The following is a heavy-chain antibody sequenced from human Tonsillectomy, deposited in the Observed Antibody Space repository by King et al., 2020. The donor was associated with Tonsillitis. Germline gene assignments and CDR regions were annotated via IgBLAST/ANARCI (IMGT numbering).Heavy chain of an antibody. D-gene: IGHD3-22*01. J-gene: IGHJ4*02. CDR2: SYYNGNH. Sequence: VQLQESGPGLVKPSQTLSLTCAVSGGSISSGGYSWSWIRQPPGQGLEWIGYSYYNGNHYYNPSLKSRLTISVDTSKNQFSLRLSSVTAADTAVYYCASADSSSYFYYWGQGTLVTVSS. CDR3: ASADSSSYFYY. CDR1: GGSISSGGYS. V-gene: IGHV4-30-4*07.